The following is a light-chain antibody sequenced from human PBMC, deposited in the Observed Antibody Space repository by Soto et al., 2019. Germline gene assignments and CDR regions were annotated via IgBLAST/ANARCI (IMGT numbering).Light chain of an antibody. Sequence: QSALTQPASVSGSPGQSITISCTGTSSDVGAYNLVSWYQHLPDKAPKLIISEVTNRPSGVSDRFSGSKSGNTASLTISGLQAEDGADYYCASLTTTNFVFGSGTKLTVL. CDR3: ASLTTTNFV. CDR1: SSDVGAYNL. J-gene: IGLJ1*01. V-gene: IGLV2-14*01. CDR2: EVT.